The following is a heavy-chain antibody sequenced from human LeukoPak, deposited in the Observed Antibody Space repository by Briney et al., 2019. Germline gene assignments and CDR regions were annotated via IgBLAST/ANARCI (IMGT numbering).Heavy chain of an antibody. CDR2: IYYDGST. CDR1: GGSISSSLYY. Sequence: SETLSLTCTVSGGSISSSLYYWGWIRQPPGKGLEWIGNIYYDGSTYYNPSLKSRATISVDTSKNQFSLKLTSVTAADTALYYCARKEDPRAGYWYFDLWGRGTLVTVSS. V-gene: IGHV4-39*07. CDR3: ARKEDPRAGYWYFDL. J-gene: IGHJ2*01.